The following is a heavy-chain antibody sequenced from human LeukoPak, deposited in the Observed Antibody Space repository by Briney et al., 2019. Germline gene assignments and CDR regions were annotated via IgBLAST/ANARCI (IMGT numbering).Heavy chain of an antibody. J-gene: IGHJ4*02. V-gene: IGHV3-23*01. CDR2: ISGTGGST. D-gene: IGHD3-9*01. CDR1: GFTFSSYA. CDR3: AKWGDYDVLTGYYVSDY. Sequence: GGSLRLSCAASGFTFSSYAMSWVRQAPGKGLEWVSGISGTGGSTYYADSVKGRFTISRDNSKNTLHLQMNSLRAEDTAVYYCAKWGDYDVLTGYYVSDYWGQGTLVTVSS.